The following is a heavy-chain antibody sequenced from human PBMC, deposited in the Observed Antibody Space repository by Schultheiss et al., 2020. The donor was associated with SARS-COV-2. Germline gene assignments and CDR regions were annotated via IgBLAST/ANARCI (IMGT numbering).Heavy chain of an antibody. V-gene: IGHV3-30*02. J-gene: IGHJ6*02. CDR3: ARGYWSGSGWSEPYYGMDV. D-gene: IGHD6-19*01. CDR1: GFTFSSYG. CDR2: IRYDGSNK. Sequence: GGSLRLSCAASGFTFSSYGMHWVRQAPGKGLEWVAFIRYDGSNKYYADSVKGRFTISRDNSKNTLYLQMNSLRAEDTAVYYCARGYWSGSGWSEPYYGMDVWGQGTTVTVSS.